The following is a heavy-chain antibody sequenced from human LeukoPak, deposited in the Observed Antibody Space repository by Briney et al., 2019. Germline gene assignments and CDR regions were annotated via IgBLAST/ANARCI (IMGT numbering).Heavy chain of an antibody. V-gene: IGHV4-59*01. CDR3: ARHRDYYDT. D-gene: IGHD3-22*01. CDR2: IYYSGST. CDR1: GGSISSYY. J-gene: IGHJ4*01. Sequence: PSETLSLTCTVSGGSISSYYWSWIRQPPGKELEWIGYIYYSGSTNYNPSLKSRVTISVDTSKNQFSLKLSSVTAADTAVYFCARHRDYYDTWGHGTLVTVSS.